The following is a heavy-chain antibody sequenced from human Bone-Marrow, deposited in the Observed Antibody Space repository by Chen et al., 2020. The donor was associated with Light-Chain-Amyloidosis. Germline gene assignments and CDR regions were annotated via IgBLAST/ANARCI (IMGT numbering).Heavy chain of an antibody. J-gene: IGHJ6*03. CDR3: ARARRKSDWELRYFLDV. CDR1: GTTFNKYA. D-gene: IGHD3-10*01. Sequence: QVQLVQSGAEVKKPGSSVKVSCKASGTTFNKYAFDWVRQAPGQGLEWMGKIIPSFGTTNSAQKFQGRVTITADESTTTIHMELTSLKSEDAAVYYCARARRKSDWELRYFLDVWGNGTTVTVSS. V-gene: IGHV1-69*13. CDR2: IIPSFGTT.